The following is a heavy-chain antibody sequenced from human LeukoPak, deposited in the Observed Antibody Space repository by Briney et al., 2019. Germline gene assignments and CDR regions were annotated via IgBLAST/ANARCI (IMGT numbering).Heavy chain of an antibody. J-gene: IGHJ4*02. D-gene: IGHD3-16*01. V-gene: IGHV1-69*01. CDR1: GGTFSRYT. CDR3: ARGYAFDY. CDR2: ISPLFGSA. Sequence: SVKVSCKASGGTFSRYTLNWVRQAPGQGLEWMGGISPLFGSAKYAQKFQGRVTITADESTSTAYMELRSLRSEDTAVYYCARGYAFDYWGQGTLVTVSS.